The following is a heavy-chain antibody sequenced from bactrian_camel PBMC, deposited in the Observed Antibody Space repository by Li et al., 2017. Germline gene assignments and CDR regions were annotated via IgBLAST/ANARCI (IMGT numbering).Heavy chain of an antibody. CDR3: AADQDPFGTRASDDPCATLVAYRY. D-gene: IGHD1*01. Sequence: QVQLVESGGGSVQAGGSLRLSCAASEYTRDYCMGWSRQAPGKGREGVSMITRDGRAGYADFVKGRFTISHDHAKNMMYLQMNSVKPEDTAVYYCAADQDPFGTRASDDPCATLVAYRYSGQGTQVTVS. CDR1: EYTRDYC. J-gene: IGHJ4*01. CDR2: MITRDGRA. V-gene: IGHV3S1*01.